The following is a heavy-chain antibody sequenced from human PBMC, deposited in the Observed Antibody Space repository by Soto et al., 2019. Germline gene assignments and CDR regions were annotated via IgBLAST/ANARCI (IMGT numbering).Heavy chain of an antibody. CDR2: ISYDGSNK. CDR1: GFTFSSYG. CDR3: AKVPTTLAGPFDY. D-gene: IGHD6-19*01. V-gene: IGHV3-30*18. J-gene: IGHJ4*02. Sequence: LRLSCTASGFTFSSYGMHWVRQAPGKGLEWVAVISYDGSNKYNVDSVKGRFTISRDNSKNTLYLQMNSLRAEDTAVYYCAKVPTTLAGPFDYWGQGTLVTVSS.